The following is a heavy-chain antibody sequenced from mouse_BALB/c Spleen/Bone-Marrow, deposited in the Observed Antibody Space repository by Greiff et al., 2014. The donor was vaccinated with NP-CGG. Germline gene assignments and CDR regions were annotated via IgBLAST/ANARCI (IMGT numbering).Heavy chain of an antibody. V-gene: IGHV1-7*01. D-gene: IGHD1-1*01. CDR2: INPSTGYT. CDR3: AREGYYGSPFAY. J-gene: IGHJ3*01. CDR1: GYTFTSYW. Sequence: VQLQESGAELAKPGASVKMSCKASGYTFTSYWMHWVKQRPGQGLEWIGYINPSTGYTEYNQKFKDKATLTAGKSSSTAYMQLSSLTSEDSAVYYCAREGYYGSPFAYWGQGTLVTVSA.